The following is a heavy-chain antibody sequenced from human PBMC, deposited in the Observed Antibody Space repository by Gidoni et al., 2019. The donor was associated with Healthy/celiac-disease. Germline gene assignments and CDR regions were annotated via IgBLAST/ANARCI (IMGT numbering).Heavy chain of an antibody. Sequence: EAQLLESGRRLVLPVGPLRLSCAASRVTFSSDARSWVSQAPGKWVEWVSAISGSGGSTYYADAVKGRLTISRDNSKNTLYLQMNSLRADDTAVYYCAKDGYGYDSSGYYDWGQGTLVTVSS. J-gene: IGHJ4*02. D-gene: IGHD3-22*01. V-gene: IGHV3-23*01. CDR2: ISGSGGST. CDR3: AKDGYGYDSSGYYD. CDR1: RVTFSSDA.